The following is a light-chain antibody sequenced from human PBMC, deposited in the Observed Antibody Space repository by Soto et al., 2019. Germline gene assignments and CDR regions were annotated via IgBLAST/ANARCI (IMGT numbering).Light chain of an antibody. Sequence: EIVLTQSPGTLSLSPGERATLSCRASHTVSSSYLAWYQQKPGQAPRLLIYGASSRATGIPDRFSGSGSGTDFTLTISRLEPEDFAVYYCQHYGTSPSWAFGQGTKVDIK. CDR1: HTVSSSY. V-gene: IGKV3-20*01. J-gene: IGKJ1*01. CDR3: QHYGTSPSWA. CDR2: GAS.